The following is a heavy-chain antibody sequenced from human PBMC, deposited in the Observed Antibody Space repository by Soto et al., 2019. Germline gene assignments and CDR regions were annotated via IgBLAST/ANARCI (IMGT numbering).Heavy chain of an antibody. CDR3: AKAVDHLAWGVFDN. J-gene: IGHJ4*02. CDR1: GFTFSDYP. D-gene: IGHD1-26*01. V-gene: IGHV3-23*01. Sequence: GGSLRLSCVVSGFTFSDYPMSWVRQAPGKGLEWVSIISVRGGNIHYGDSVKGRFTVSRDNSRDSLFLQMNNMRVEDTAVYFCAKAVDHLAWGVFDNWGQGXLVTVYS. CDR2: ISVRGGNI.